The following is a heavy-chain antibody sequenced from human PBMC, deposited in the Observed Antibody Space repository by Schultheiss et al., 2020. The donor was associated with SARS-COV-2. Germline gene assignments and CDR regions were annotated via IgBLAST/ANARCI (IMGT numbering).Heavy chain of an antibody. Sequence: SQTLSLTCTVSGGSISSYYWNWIRQPPGKGLEWIGYIYYSGSTYYNPSLKSRVTISVDTSKNQFSLKLSSVTAADTAVYYCARVAYPYHYMDVWGKGTTVTVSS. CDR2: IYYSGST. V-gene: IGHV4-59*01. J-gene: IGHJ6*03. CDR3: ARVAYPYHYMDV. CDR1: GGSISSYY.